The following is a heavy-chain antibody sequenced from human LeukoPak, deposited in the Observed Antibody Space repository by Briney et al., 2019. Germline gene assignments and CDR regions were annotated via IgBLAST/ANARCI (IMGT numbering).Heavy chain of an antibody. V-gene: IGHV3-23*01. CDR3: AKEYSSSWYWTYYGMDV. J-gene: IGHJ6*02. CDR2: ISGSGGST. CDR1: GFTFNNYG. Sequence: GGSLRLSCAASGFTFNNYGMHWVRQAPGKGLEWVSAISGSGGSTYYADSVKGRFTISRDNSKNTLYLQMNSLRAEDTAVYYCAKEYSSSWYWTYYGMDVWGQGTTVTVSS. D-gene: IGHD6-13*01.